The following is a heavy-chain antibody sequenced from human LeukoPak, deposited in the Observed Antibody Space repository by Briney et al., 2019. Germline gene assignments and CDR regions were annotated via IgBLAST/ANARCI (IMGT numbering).Heavy chain of an antibody. CDR3: AKAEYYYDSTGYRPPYYFDY. D-gene: IGHD3-22*01. CDR1: GFTFSSYA. CDR2: ISGSAGST. Sequence: GGSLRLSCAASGFTFSSYAMNWVRQAPGKGLEWVSAISGSAGSTYYADSVKGRFTISRDNSKNTLYLQMNSLRAEDTAVYYCAKAEYYYDSTGYRPPYYFDYWGQGTLVTVSS. J-gene: IGHJ4*02. V-gene: IGHV3-23*01.